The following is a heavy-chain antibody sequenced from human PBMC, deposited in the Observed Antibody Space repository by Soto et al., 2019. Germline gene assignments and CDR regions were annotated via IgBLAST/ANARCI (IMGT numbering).Heavy chain of an antibody. D-gene: IGHD2-8*02. CDR2: ISSSGRTT. V-gene: IGHV3-48*03. CDR3: ARDRDELVWIFPYYYGMDV. CDR1: GFTFSSYE. Sequence: EVQLVESGGGLVQPGGSLRLSCAASGFTFSSYEMNWVRQAPGKGLEWVSYISSSGRTTYYADSVKGRFTISRDNAKNSLSLQMNSLRADDTAVYYCARDRDELVWIFPYYYGMDVWGQGTTVTVSS. J-gene: IGHJ6*02.